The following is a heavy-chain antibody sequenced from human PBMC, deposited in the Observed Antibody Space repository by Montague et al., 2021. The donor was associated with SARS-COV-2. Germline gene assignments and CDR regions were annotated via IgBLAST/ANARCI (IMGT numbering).Heavy chain of an antibody. Sequence: SRSISLSASGYLFGDYWMSWVRQAPGKGLEWVANIKLDGSEGYYMDSVKGRFTVSRDNAKNSLYLQMNSLRAEDTAVYYCARATLYMDVWGKGTTVTVSS. CDR2: IKLDGSEG. J-gene: IGHJ6*03. CDR1: GYLFGDYW. CDR3: ARATLYMDV. V-gene: IGHV3-7*01.